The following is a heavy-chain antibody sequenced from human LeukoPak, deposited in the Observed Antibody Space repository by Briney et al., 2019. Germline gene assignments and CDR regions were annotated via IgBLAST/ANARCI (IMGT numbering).Heavy chain of an antibody. CDR2: IYHSGST. D-gene: IGHD1-26*01. J-gene: IGHJ5*02. CDR1: GGSISSSNW. Sequence: PSGTLSLTCAVSGGSISSSNWWSWVRQPPGQGLEWIGEIYHSGSTNYNPSLKSRVTISVDKSKNQFSLKLNSVTAADTAVYYCATDQVVGSTRYSWFDPWGQGTLVTVSS. CDR3: ATDQVVGSTRYSWFDP. V-gene: IGHV4-4*02.